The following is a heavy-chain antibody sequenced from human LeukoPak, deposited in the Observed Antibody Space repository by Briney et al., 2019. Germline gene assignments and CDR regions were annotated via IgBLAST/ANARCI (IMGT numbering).Heavy chain of an antibody. D-gene: IGHD5-24*01. Sequence: SETLSLTCAVSGGSISSSSYYWGWIRQPPGKGLEWIGSIYYSGSTYYNPSLKSRVTISVDTSKNQFSLKLSSVTAADTAVYYCARLHPKRWLQHTHLYYFDYWGQGTLVTVSS. J-gene: IGHJ4*02. CDR3: ARLHPKRWLQHTHLYYFDY. V-gene: IGHV4-39*01. CDR2: IYYSGST. CDR1: GGSISSSSYY.